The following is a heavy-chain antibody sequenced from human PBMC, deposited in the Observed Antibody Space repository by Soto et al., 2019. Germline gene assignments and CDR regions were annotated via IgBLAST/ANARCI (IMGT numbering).Heavy chain of an antibody. V-gene: IGHV1-69*06. Sequence: QVQLVQSGAEVKKPGSSVKVSCKASGGTFSSYAISWVRQAPGQGREWMGGIIPIFGTANYAQKFQGRVTLTADKSTSTAYMELSSLRSEDTAVYYCARDLGYYGSGSMTSIDAFDIWGQGTMVTVSS. CDR1: GGTFSSYA. CDR2: IIPIFGTA. J-gene: IGHJ3*02. D-gene: IGHD3-10*01. CDR3: ARDLGYYGSGSMTSIDAFDI.